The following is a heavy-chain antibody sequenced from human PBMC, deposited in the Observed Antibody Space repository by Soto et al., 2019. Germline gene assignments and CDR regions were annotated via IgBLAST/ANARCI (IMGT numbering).Heavy chain of an antibody. CDR1: GGSISSNNW. CDR3: ARARQYCSSSSCYLDP. Sequence: PSETLSLTCAVSGGSISSNNWWNWVRQPPGKGLEWIGEIHHSGSTNYNPSLKSRVTISVGKSKNQFSLKLNSVTAADTAVYYCARARQYCSSSSCYLDPWGQGTLVTVSS. V-gene: IGHV4-4*02. J-gene: IGHJ5*02. D-gene: IGHD2-2*01. CDR2: IHHSGST.